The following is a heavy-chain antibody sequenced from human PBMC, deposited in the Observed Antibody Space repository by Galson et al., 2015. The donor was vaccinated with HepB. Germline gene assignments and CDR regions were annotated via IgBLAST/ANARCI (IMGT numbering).Heavy chain of an antibody. V-gene: IGHV3-11*05. CDR2: ISGSSSDT. J-gene: IGHJ6*02. D-gene: IGHD3-10*01. CDR1: GSTFSDYY. Sequence: SLRLSCAASGSTFSDYYMSWIRQAPGKGLEWVSHISGSSSDTNYADSVKGRFTISRDNAKNSLYLQMNSLRVEDTAVYYCAREGRSRRMDVWGQGTTVTVSS. CDR3: AREGRSRRMDV.